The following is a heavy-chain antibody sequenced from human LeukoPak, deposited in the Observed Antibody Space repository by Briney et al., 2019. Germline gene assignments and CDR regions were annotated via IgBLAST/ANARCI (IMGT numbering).Heavy chain of an antibody. Sequence: ASVKVPCKASGYTFTAYYMHWVRQAPGQGLEWMGWINPNSGGTNFAQKFQGRVTMTRDTSINTAYMEVSRLRSDDTAVYYCARPIVVVPAMTIVGAFDIWGQGTMVTVSS. CDR1: GYTFTAYY. D-gene: IGHD2-2*01. CDR3: ARPIVVVPAMTIVGAFDI. J-gene: IGHJ3*02. CDR2: INPNSGGT. V-gene: IGHV1-2*02.